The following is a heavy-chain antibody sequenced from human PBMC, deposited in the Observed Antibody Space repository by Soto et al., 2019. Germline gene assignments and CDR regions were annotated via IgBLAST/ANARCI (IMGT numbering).Heavy chain of an antibody. Sequence: SESLSLTCTVSGGSISSYYWSWIRQPPGKGLEWIGYIYYSGSTNYNPSLKSRVTISVDTSKNQFSLKLSSVTAADTAVYYCARGEGDYYDSSGYRTYYFDYWGQGTLVTVSS. CDR2: IYYSGST. D-gene: IGHD3-22*01. J-gene: IGHJ4*02. CDR1: GGSISSYY. CDR3: ARGEGDYYDSSGYRTYYFDY. V-gene: IGHV4-59*01.